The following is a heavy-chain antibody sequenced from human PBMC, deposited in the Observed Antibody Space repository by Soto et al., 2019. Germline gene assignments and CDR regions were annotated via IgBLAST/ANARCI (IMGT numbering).Heavy chain of an antibody. CDR1: GFTFRNYW. V-gene: IGHV3-7*01. CDR3: ARGQGGITVFGVVPRRYYYYMDV. D-gene: IGHD3-3*01. CDR2: IKQDGSEK. J-gene: IGHJ6*03. Sequence: GGSLRLSCAASGFTFRNYWMSWVRQAPGKGLEWVANIKQDGSEKYYVDSVKGRITISRDNAKNSLSLQMHSLRAEDTAVYYCARGQGGITVFGVVPRRYYYYMDVWGKGTTVTVSS.